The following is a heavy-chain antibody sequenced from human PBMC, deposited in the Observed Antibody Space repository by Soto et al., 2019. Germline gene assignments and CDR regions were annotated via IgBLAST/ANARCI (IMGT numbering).Heavy chain of an antibody. V-gene: IGHV4-34*01. CDR1: GGAFSGYY. CDR2: INHSGST. CDR3: AREPPEVPAAISVYYYGMDV. Sequence: PSETLSLTCAVYGGAFSGYYWSWIRQPPGKGLEWIGEINHSGSTNYNPSLKSRVTISVDTSKNQFSLKLSSVTAADTAVYYCAREPPEVPAAISVYYYGMDVWGQGTTVTV. D-gene: IGHD2-2*02. J-gene: IGHJ6*02.